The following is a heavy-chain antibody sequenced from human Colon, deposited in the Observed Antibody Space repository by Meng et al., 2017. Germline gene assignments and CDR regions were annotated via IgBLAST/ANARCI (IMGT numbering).Heavy chain of an antibody. Sequence: GESLKISCAASGFTFSSVWMSWVRQAPGKGLEWVGRIISNTDGGTTDYAAPVKGRFSISRDDSKNTLYLQMNSLKTEDTAVYYCNSGYCSSTSCYSWGQGTLVTVSS. CDR3: NSGYCSSTSCYS. CDR1: GFTFSSVW. D-gene: IGHD2-2*01. J-gene: IGHJ4*02. CDR2: IISNTDGGTT. V-gene: IGHV3-15*01.